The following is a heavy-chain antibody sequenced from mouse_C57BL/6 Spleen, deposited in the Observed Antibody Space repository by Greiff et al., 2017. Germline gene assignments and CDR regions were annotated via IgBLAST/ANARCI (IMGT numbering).Heavy chain of an antibody. CDR3: ARDAYDYEFAY. CDR1: GFTFSDFY. D-gene: IGHD2-4*01. J-gene: IGHJ3*01. Sequence: EVQLVESGGGLVQSGRSLRLSCATSGFTFSDFYMEWVRQAPGKGLEWIAASRNKANDYTTEYSASVKGRFIVSRDTSQSILYLQMNALRAEDTAIYYCARDAYDYEFAYWGQGTLVTVSA. V-gene: IGHV7-1*01. CDR2: SRNKANDYTT.